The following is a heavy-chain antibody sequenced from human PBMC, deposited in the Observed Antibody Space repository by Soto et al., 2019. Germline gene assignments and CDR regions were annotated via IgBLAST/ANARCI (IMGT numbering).Heavy chain of an antibody. CDR3: ARPPLPGYSIHFNS. CDR1: GYIFIDYW. D-gene: IGHD2-15*01. V-gene: IGHV5-51*01. CDR2: VYPRDSDT. Sequence: PGESLKISCKASGYIFIDYWIGWVRQMPGKGLEWMGIVYPRDSDTRYSPSFQGHVTISADRSTGTAFLQWRSLKASDTALYYCARPPLPGYSIHFNSWGQGTLVTVSS. J-gene: IGHJ4*02.